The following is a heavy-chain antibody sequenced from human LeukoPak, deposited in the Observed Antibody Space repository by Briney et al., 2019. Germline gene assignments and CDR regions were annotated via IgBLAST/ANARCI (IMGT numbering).Heavy chain of an antibody. CDR2: ISHDGSKI. CDR1: GFTFFSYG. D-gene: IGHD2-15*01. CDR3: AKDPYRVVVATGNYLDP. Sequence: GGSLRLSCAASGFTFFSYGMHWVRQAPGKELEWVAVISHDGSKIHYGNSVKGRFTISRDNSKSTLYLQMNSLKPEDTAVYYCAKDPYRVVVATGNYLDPWGQGTLVTVSS. V-gene: IGHV3-30*18. J-gene: IGHJ5*02.